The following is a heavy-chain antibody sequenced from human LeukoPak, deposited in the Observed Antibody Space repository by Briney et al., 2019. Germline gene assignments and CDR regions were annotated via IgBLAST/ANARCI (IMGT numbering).Heavy chain of an antibody. D-gene: IGHD2/OR15-2a*01. CDR3: ARDGPSMLFWWFDS. Sequence: GGSLRLSCAAPGFTFSIYAMHWVRQAPGKGLEGVAVISYDGSKKYYTDSVRGRLTISRDNSKNTVYLQMNSLTTEDTAMYYCARDGPSMLFWWFDSWGQGTLVTVSS. CDR2: ISYDGSKK. J-gene: IGHJ5*01. CDR1: GFTFSIYA. V-gene: IGHV3-30*04.